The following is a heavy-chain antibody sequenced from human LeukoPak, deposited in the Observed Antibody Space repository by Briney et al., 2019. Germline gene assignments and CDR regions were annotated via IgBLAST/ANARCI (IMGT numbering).Heavy chain of an antibody. D-gene: IGHD3-10*01. Sequence: GASVKVSCKVSGYTLTELSMHWVRQAPGKGLEWMGGFDPEDGETIYAQKFQGRVTMTRNTSISTAYMELSSLRSEDTAVYYCARAARRVVRGVISNWFDPWGRGTLVTVSS. CDR3: ARAARRVVRGVISNWFDP. J-gene: IGHJ5*02. CDR1: GYTLTELS. CDR2: FDPEDGET. V-gene: IGHV1-24*01.